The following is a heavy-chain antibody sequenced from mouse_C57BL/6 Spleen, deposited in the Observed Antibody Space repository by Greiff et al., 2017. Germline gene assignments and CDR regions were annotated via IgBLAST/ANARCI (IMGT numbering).Heavy chain of an antibody. D-gene: IGHD1-1*01. Sequence: DVQLVESGPVLVKPGASVKMSCKASGYTFTDYYMNWVKQSHGKSLEWIGVINPYNGGTSYNQKFKGKATLTVDKSSSTADMELNSLTAEDSAVYYCARDYYGSSYAMDYWGQGTSVTVSS. CDR3: ARDYYGSSYAMDY. CDR1: GYTFTDYY. CDR2: INPYNGGT. J-gene: IGHJ4*01. V-gene: IGHV1-19*01.